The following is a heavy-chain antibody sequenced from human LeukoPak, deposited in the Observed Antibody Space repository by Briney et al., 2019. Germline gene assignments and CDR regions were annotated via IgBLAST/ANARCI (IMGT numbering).Heavy chain of an antibody. V-gene: IGHV3-48*03. CDR1: GFTFTSYE. Sequence: GGSLRLSCATSGFTFTSYEFNWVRQAPGKGLEWVSYISTSGSTIYYADSVKGRFTISRDNAKNSLYLQMNSLRAEDTAVYYCARGTYYFDYWDQGTLVTVSS. CDR3: ARGTYYFDY. CDR2: ISTSGSTI. D-gene: IGHD1-1*01. J-gene: IGHJ4*02.